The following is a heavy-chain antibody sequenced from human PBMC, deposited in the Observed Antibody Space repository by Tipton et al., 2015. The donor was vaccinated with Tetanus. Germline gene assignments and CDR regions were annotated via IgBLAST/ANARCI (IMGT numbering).Heavy chain of an antibody. CDR3: ARAHCTDGVCNFDF. J-gene: IGHJ4*02. V-gene: IGHV5-51*01. CDR2: IYPGDSDT. Sequence: EVQLVQSGGEVKKPGESLKISCKGSGYIFTNYWIGRVRQKPGKGLEWMGIIYPGDSDTRYSPSFQGQVTISVDKSINTAYLQWSSLKASDTSVFYCARAHCTDGVCNFDFWGQGALVTVAS. CDR1: GYIFTNYW. D-gene: IGHD2-8*01.